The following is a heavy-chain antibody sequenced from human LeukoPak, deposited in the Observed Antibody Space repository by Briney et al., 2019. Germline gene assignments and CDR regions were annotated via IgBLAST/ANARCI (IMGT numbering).Heavy chain of an antibody. D-gene: IGHD6-13*01. CDR2: INPNSGGT. V-gene: IGHV1-2*02. CDR1: GYTFTGYY. CDR3: ARSQQLVRGYYYYYGMDV. J-gene: IGHJ6*02. Sequence: GASVKVSCKASGYTFTGYYMHWVRQAPGQGLEWMGWINPNSGGTNYAQKFQGRVTMTRDTSISTAYMELSRLRSDDTAVYYCARSQQLVRGYYYYYGMDVWGQGTTVTVSS.